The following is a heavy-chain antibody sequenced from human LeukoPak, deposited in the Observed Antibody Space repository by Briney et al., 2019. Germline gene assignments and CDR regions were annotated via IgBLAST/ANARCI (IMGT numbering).Heavy chain of an antibody. CDR1: GFTFSTYS. CDR2: ISSSSVYI. V-gene: IGHV3-21*01. Sequence: GGSLRLSCAASGFTFSTYSMTWVRQSPGRGLEWVSSISSSSVYIYYADSVKGRFIISRDNAKTSLYLQMTSLRAEDTAVYYCTRDRRPDAFDVWGQGTMVTVSS. J-gene: IGHJ3*01. CDR3: TRDRRPDAFDV.